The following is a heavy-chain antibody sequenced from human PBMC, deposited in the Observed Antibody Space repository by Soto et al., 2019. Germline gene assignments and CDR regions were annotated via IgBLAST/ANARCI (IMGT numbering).Heavy chain of an antibody. Sequence: EVQLLESGGGLVQPGGSLRLSCAASGFTFSSYAMSWVRQAPGKGLEWVSAISGSGGSTYYADSVKGRFTISRDNSKNTQSLKMNSLRAEDTAVYYCAKVSVTDYYDSSGSVGAFDIWGQGTMVTVSS. CDR2: ISGSGGST. D-gene: IGHD3-22*01. CDR3: AKVSVTDYYDSSGSVGAFDI. V-gene: IGHV3-23*01. J-gene: IGHJ3*02. CDR1: GFTFSSYA.